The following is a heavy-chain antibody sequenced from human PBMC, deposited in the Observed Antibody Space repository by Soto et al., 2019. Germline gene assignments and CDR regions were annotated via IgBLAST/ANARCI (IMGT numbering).Heavy chain of an antibody. CDR1: GFTFTSSA. CDR3: AADYFPARCYYDSCGTLLYGMYV. CDR2: IVVGSGNT. D-gene: IGHD3-22*01. Sequence: SVKVSCKASGFTFTSSAMQWVRQARGQRLEWIGWIVVGSGNTNYAQKFQERVTITRDMSTSTAYMELSSLRSEDTAVYYCAADYFPARCYYDSCGTLLYGMYVWGQ. V-gene: IGHV1-58*02. J-gene: IGHJ6*02.